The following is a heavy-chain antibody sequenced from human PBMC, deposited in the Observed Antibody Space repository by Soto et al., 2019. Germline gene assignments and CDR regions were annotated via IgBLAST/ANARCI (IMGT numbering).Heavy chain of an antibody. CDR3: ASRDWNDAVGY. CDR2: IYYSGST. Sequence: PSETLSLTCTVSGGSVSSGSYYWSWIRQPPGKGLEWIGYIYYSGSTNNNPSLKSRVTISVDTSKNQFSLKLTSVTAADTAVYYCASRDWNDAVGYWGQGTLVTVSS. J-gene: IGHJ4*02. CDR1: GGSVSSGSYY. V-gene: IGHV4-61*01. D-gene: IGHD1-1*01.